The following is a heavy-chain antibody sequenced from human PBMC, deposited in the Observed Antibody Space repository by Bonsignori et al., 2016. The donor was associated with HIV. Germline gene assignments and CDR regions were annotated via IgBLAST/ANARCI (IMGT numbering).Heavy chain of an antibody. V-gene: IGHV3-9*01. Sequence: SLKISCAASGFNFDDYVMHWVRQVPGKGLEWVSGVNWNSENIAYADSVKGRFTISRDNAKNSLFLQMNGLRPEDTALYYCTKGGYKNYMLRYSQFGSWGQGTLVTVSS. CDR2: VNWNSENI. CDR3: TKGGYKNYMLRYSQFGS. D-gene: IGHD2-15*01. CDR1: GFNFDDYV. J-gene: IGHJ5*02.